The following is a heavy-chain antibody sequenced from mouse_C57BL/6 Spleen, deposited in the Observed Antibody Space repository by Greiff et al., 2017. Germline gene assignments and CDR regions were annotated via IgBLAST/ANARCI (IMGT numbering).Heavy chain of an antibody. CDR1: GYTFTSYW. CDR3: ARSGCYAGLDT. J-gene: IGHJ2*01. CDR2: INPSNGGT. D-gene: IGHD6-5*01. Sequence: VKLQQSGPELVKPGASVKLSCKASGYTFTSYWMHWVKQRPGQGLEWIGNINPSNGGTNYNETFKSKATLTVDKSSSPAYMQLSGRTSEDSAVYYCARSGCYAGLDTWGQGTTLTVSS. V-gene: IGHV1-53*01.